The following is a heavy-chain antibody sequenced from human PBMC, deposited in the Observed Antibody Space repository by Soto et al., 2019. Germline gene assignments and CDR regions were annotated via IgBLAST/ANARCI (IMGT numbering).Heavy chain of an antibody. CDR3: AKNSTTNGDYVQYFDN. Sequence: GGSLRLSCAASGFTFSSYAMSWVRQAPGKGLEWVSSISGSGNTKYYADSVKGRFTISRDNSKNTLFLQMNSLRAEDTDEYYCAKNSTTNGDYVQYFDNWGQGTLVTVSS. CDR1: GFTFSSYA. D-gene: IGHD3-16*01. J-gene: IGHJ4*01. CDR2: ISGSGNTK. V-gene: IGHV3-23*01.